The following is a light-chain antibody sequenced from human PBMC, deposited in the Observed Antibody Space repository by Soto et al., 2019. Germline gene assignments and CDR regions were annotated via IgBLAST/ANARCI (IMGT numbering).Light chain of an antibody. V-gene: IGKV3-15*01. CDR3: QQYNDWPQT. J-gene: IGKJ1*01. CDR1: QSVSSD. Sequence: EIMMTQSPATLSVSPGERATLPCRASQSVSSDLAWYQQKLGQAPRLLIYGASTRATGIPARFTGSGSGTDFTLTISSLQSEDFAVYYCQQYNDWPQTFGQGTKVDIK. CDR2: GAS.